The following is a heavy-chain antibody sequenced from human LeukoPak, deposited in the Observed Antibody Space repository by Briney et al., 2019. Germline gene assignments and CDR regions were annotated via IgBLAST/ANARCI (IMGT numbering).Heavy chain of an antibody. D-gene: IGHD5-12*01. CDR2: VKSQSDGGAT. Sequence: GGSLRLSCATSGVTFSDAWMAWVRQAPGRGLEWVGLVKSQSDGGATDYAPAVESRFTISRDDSKNTLYLQMSSLKTEDTAVYSCSAYSGYAFDYWGQGTLVTVSS. J-gene: IGHJ4*02. V-gene: IGHV3-15*01. CDR1: GVTFSDAW. CDR3: SAYSGYAFDY.